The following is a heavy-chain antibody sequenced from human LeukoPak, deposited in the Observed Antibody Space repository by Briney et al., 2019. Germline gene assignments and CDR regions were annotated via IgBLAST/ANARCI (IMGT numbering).Heavy chain of an antibody. D-gene: IGHD3-3*01. CDR1: GFTFSSYA. J-gene: IGHJ4*02. V-gene: IGHV3-30*04. CDR3: ASAWDATIFGEGGY. Sequence: PGGSLRLSCAASGFTFSSYAMHWVRQAPGKGLEWVAVISYDGSNKYYADSVKGRFTISRDNSKNTLYLQMNSLRAEDTAVYYCASAWDATIFGEGGYWGQGTLVTVSS. CDR2: ISYDGSNK.